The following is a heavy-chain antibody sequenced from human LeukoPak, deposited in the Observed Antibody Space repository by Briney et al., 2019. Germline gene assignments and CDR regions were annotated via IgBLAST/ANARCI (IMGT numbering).Heavy chain of an antibody. D-gene: IGHD3-16*01. Sequence: GGSLRLSCAASGFTFSSYGMHWVRQAPGKGLEWVAVISYDGSNKYYADSVKGRFTISIDNSKNTLYLQMNSLRAEDTAVYYCAKGGLKDRRSYFQHWGQGTLVTVSS. J-gene: IGHJ1*01. CDR2: ISYDGSNK. V-gene: IGHV3-30*18. CDR1: GFTFSSYG. CDR3: AKGGLKDRRSYFQH.